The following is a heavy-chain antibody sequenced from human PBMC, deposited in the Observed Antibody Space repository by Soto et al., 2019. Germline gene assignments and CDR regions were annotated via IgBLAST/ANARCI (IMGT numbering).Heavy chain of an antibody. Sequence: VQPVQSGAEVKKTGSSVKASCKASGGTFNKFAFSWVRQAPGQGFEWMGGIIPVFRSANYAQRFRGRITITADEYTSTVYLYLNDLRSDDTAVYYCARRYCASDNCPLFYYFVDLWGLGTTVTVSS. CDR2: IIPVFRSA. CDR1: GGTFNKFA. J-gene: IGHJ6*02. D-gene: IGHD2-21*02. V-gene: IGHV1-69*01. CDR3: ARRYCASDNCPLFYYFVDL.